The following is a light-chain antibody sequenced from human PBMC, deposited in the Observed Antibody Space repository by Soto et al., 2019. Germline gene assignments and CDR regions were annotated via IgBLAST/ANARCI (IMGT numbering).Light chain of an antibody. J-gene: IGKJ5*01. CDR3: QQFNSYPIT. V-gene: IGKV1-13*02. Sequence: AIQVTQSPSSLSASVGDRVTITCRASQDIRGALAWYQQKPGKAPNLLIYDVSTLESGVPSRFRGRGSGTEFTLTISSLQPEDFGTYYCQQFNSYPITFGHGTRLEIK. CDR2: DVS. CDR1: QDIRGA.